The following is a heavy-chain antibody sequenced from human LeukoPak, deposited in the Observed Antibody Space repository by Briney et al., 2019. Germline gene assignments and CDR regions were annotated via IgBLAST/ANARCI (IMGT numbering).Heavy chain of an antibody. CDR1: GASISGHY. CDR2: ISHIGST. V-gene: IGHV4-59*08. Sequence: SETLSLTCTVSGASISGHYLTWIRQPPGKGLEWIGYISHIGSTNYNPSLKSRVTISVDTSKNQFSLKLSSVTAADTAVYYCARASYYYGMDVWGQGTTVTVSS. J-gene: IGHJ6*02. CDR3: ARASYYYGMDV.